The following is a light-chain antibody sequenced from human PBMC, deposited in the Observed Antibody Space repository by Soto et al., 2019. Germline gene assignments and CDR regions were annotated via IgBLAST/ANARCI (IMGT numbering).Light chain of an antibody. J-gene: IGKJ3*01. CDR3: QQRSNWPPRFT. V-gene: IGKV3-11*01. CDR1: QSVSSY. Sequence: EIVLTQSPATLSLSPGERATLSCRASQSVSSYLAWYQQKPGQAPRLLIYDASNRATGNPARFSGSGSGTDFTITISTLEPEDFAVYYCQQRSNWPPRFTFGPGTKVDIK. CDR2: DAS.